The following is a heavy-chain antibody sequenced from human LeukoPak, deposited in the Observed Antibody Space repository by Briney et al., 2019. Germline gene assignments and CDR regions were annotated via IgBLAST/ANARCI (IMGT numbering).Heavy chain of an antibody. D-gene: IGHD3-9*01. Sequence: PGRSLRLSCAASGLTFSSYGMHWVRQAPGKGLEWVAVISYDGSNKYYADSVKGRFTISRDNSKNTLYLQMNSLRAEDTAVYYCAKGTTGYYIPDYWGQGTLVTVSS. J-gene: IGHJ4*02. V-gene: IGHV3-30*18. CDR1: GLTFSSYG. CDR3: AKGTTGYYIPDY. CDR2: ISYDGSNK.